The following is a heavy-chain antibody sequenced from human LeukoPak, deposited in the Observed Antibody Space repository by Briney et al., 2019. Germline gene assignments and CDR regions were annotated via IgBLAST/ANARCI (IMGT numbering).Heavy chain of an antibody. CDR3: ARAMTTVTTGFDY. V-gene: IGHV4-34*01. CDR2: INHSGST. CDR1: GGSFSGYY. D-gene: IGHD4-17*01. Sequence: SETLSLTCAVYGGSFSGYYWSWIRQPPGKWLEWIGEINHSGSTNYNPSLKSRVTISVDTSKNQFSLKLSSVTAADTAVYYCARAMTTVTTGFDYWGQGTLVTVSS. J-gene: IGHJ4*02.